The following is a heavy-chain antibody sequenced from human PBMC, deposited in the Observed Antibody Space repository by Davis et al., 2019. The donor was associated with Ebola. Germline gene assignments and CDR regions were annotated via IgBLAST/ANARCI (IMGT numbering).Heavy chain of an antibody. CDR1: GYSISSGYY. Sequence: SETLSLTCTVSGYSISSGYYWGWIRQPPGKGLEWIGSIYHSGSTYYNPSLKSRVTISVDTSKNQFSLKLSSVTAADTAVYYCARAERWLQGYGMDVWGKGTTVTVSS. CDR2: IYHSGST. D-gene: IGHD5-24*01. CDR3: ARAERWLQGYGMDV. J-gene: IGHJ6*04. V-gene: IGHV4-38-2*02.